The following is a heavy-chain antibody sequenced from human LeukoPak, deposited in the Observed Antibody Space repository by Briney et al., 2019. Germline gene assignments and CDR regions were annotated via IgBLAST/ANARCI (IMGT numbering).Heavy chain of an antibody. J-gene: IGHJ4*02. CDR3: ARGYYGSGSYRCPIDY. CDR2: ISSSSSYI. Sequence: GGSLRLSCAASGFTFSSYSMNWVRQAPGKGLEWVSSISSSSSYIYYADSVKGRFTISRDNAKNSLYLQMNSLRAEDTAVYYCARGYYGSGSYRCPIDYWGQGTLVTVSS. CDR1: GFTFSSYS. V-gene: IGHV3-21*01. D-gene: IGHD3-10*01.